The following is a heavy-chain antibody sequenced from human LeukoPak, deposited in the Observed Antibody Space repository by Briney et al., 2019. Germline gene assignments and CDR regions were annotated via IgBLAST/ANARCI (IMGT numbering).Heavy chain of an antibody. V-gene: IGHV3-48*01. J-gene: IGHJ4*02. CDR1: GFTFSSYS. CDR2: ISSSSSTI. Sequence: PGGSLRLSCAASGFTFSSYSMNWVRQAPGKGLEWVSYISSSSSTIYYADSVKGRFTISRDNAKNSLYLQMNSLRAEDTAVYYCAREGLWNSNDYWGQGTLVTVSS. D-gene: IGHD1-7*01. CDR3: AREGLWNSNDY.